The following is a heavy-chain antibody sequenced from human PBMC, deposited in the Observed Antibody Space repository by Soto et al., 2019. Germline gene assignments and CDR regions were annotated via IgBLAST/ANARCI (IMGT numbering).Heavy chain of an antibody. CDR1: GFTFTSFA. J-gene: IGHJ4*02. CDR3: ARDVMKAFDY. Sequence: EVLLLESGGALVQPGGSLRLSCAASGFTFTSFAMSWVRQAPEKGLEWVSRISAGGGNTFYADFVKGRFTISRDNSKNTLYLQMNSLRAEDTATYYCARDVMKAFDYWGQGTLVTVSS. V-gene: IGHV3-23*01. CDR2: ISAGGGNT. D-gene: IGHD2-8*01.